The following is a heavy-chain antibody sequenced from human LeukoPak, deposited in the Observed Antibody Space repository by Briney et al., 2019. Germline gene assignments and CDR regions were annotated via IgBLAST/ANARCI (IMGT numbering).Heavy chain of an antibody. D-gene: IGHD3-3*01. Sequence: ASVKVSCKASGYTFSSFGISWVRQAPGQGLEWMGWIAVYNGNTNYAQKFQGRLTMTTDTSTSTAYMEVSSLTSEDTATYYCAAELKVGDVYFDPWGQGTLVTVSS. J-gene: IGHJ5*02. CDR3: AAELKVGDVYFDP. CDR1: GYTFSSFG. CDR2: IAVYNGNT. V-gene: IGHV1-18*01.